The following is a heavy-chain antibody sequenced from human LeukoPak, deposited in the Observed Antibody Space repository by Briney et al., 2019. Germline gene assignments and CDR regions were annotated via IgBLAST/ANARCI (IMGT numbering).Heavy chain of an antibody. CDR2: ISYDGSNK. CDR1: GFTFSSYG. Sequence: PGGSLRLSCAASGFTFSSYGMHWVRQAPGKALEWVAVISYDGSNKYYADSVKGRFTISRDNSKNTLYLQMNSLRAEDTAVYYCAKDDAFDIWGQGTMVTVSS. J-gene: IGHJ3*02. V-gene: IGHV3-30*18. CDR3: AKDDAFDI.